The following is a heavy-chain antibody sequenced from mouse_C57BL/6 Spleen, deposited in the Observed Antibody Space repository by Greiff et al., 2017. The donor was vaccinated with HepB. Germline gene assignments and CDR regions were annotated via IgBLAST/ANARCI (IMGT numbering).Heavy chain of an antibody. J-gene: IGHJ2*01. CDR3: AKRVYYGSSLDY. V-gene: IGHV1-18*01. CDR2: INPNNGGT. CDR1: GYTFTDYN. D-gene: IGHD1-1*01. Sequence: VQLQQSGPELVKPRASVKIPCKASGYTFTDYNMDWVKQSHGKSLEWIGDINPNNGGTIYNQKFKGKATLTVDKSSSTAYMELRSLTSEDTAVYYCAKRVYYGSSLDYWGQGTTLTVSS.